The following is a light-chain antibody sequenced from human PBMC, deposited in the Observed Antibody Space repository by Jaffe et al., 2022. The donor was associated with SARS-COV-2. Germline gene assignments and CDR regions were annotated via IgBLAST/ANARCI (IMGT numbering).Light chain of an antibody. CDR1: QSVSSSY. CDR2: GAS. J-gene: IGKJ1*01. V-gene: IGKV3-20*01. CDR3: HHYDDSPWT. Sequence: EIVLTQSPGTLSLSPGERATLSCWASQSVSSSYLAWFQQKPGQPPRLLIYGASSRATGIPDRFSGSGSGTVFTLTISRLEPEDFAVYYCHHYDDSPWTFGQGTKVEIK.